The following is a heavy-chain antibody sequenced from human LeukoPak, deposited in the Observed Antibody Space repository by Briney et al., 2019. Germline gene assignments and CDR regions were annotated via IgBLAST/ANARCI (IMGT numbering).Heavy chain of an antibody. Sequence: SETLSLTCTVSGDSISSYYWSWIRQPPGKGLEWIGYIYYSGSTNYNPSLKSRVTISVDTSKNQFSLKLSSVTAADTAVYYCARDPRGYSGYDYQYYFDYWGQGTLVTVSS. D-gene: IGHD5-12*01. CDR1: GDSISSYY. CDR3: ARDPRGYSGYDYQYYFDY. V-gene: IGHV4-59*01. J-gene: IGHJ4*02. CDR2: IYYSGST.